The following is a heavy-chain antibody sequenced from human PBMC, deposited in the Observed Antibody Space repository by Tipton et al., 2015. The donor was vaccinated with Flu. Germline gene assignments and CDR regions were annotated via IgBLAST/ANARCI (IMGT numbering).Heavy chain of an antibody. D-gene: IGHD2/OR15-2a*01. J-gene: IGHJ4*02. CDR3: ARDSISRRTYYFDY. Sequence: VQLVQSGGGLVQPGGSLRLSCAGSGFTFSDFAIHWVRQAPGKGLEYVSTITSNGDDTYYADSVKGRFTISRDNPKNTLYLQMGSLRADDMAVYYCARDSISRRTYYFDYWGQGTLVTVSS. CDR1: GFTFSDFA. CDR2: ITSNGDDT. V-gene: IGHV3-64*07.